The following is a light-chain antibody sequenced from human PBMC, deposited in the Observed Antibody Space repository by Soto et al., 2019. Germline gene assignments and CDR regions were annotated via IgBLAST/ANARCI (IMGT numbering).Light chain of an antibody. CDR2: GAS. CDR3: QHYASSLWR. CDR1: QSVSSSH. J-gene: IGKJ1*01. V-gene: IGKV3-20*01. Sequence: EIMLTQSPGTLSLSPGERATLSCWASQSVSSSHLAWYQQKPGQAPRLLIYGASTMATGIPDRFSGSGSGTVFTLTIGILEPEDFAVYYCQHYASSLWRFGKGTKVEIK.